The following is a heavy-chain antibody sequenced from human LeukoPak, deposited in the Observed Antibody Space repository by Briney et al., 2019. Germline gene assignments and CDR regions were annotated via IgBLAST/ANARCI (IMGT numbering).Heavy chain of an antibody. V-gene: IGHV4-30-2*02. CDR2: IYHSGST. CDR1: GGSISSGGYS. Sequence: SQTLSLTCAVSGGSISSGGYSWSWIRQPPGKGLEWIGYIYHSGSTYYNPSLKSRVTISVDTSKNQFSLKPSSVTAADTAVYYCARLGVYDAFDIWGQGTMVTVSS. CDR3: ARLGVYDAFDI. J-gene: IGHJ3*02. D-gene: IGHD3-16*01.